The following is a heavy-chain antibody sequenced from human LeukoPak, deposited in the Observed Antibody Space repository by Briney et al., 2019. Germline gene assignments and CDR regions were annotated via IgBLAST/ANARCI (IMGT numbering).Heavy chain of an antibody. J-gene: IGHJ4*02. Sequence: ASVKVSCKVSGYTLTELSMHWVRQAPGKGLEWMGGFDPEDGETIYAQKFQGRVTMTEDTSTDTAYMELSSLRSEDTAVYYCATDLAESTKYYYGSGSYYTTPYWGQGTLVTVSS. CDR1: GYTLTELS. CDR3: ATDLAESTKYYYGSGSYYTTPY. D-gene: IGHD3-10*01. CDR2: FDPEDGET. V-gene: IGHV1-24*01.